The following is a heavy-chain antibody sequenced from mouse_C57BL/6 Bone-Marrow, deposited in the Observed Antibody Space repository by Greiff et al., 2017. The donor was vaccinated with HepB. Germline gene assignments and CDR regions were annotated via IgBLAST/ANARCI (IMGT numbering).Heavy chain of an antibody. CDR1: GFTFSDFY. J-gene: IGHJ4*01. CDR2: SRNKANDYTT. V-gene: IGHV7-1*01. CDR3: ARDASDGHFPMDY. Sequence: EVKLMESGGGLVQSGRSLRLSCATSGFTFSDFYMEWVRQAPGKGLEWIAASRNKANDYTTEYSASVKGRFIVSRDTSQSILYLQMNALRAEDTAIYYCARDASDGHFPMDYWGQGTSVTVSS. D-gene: IGHD2-3*01.